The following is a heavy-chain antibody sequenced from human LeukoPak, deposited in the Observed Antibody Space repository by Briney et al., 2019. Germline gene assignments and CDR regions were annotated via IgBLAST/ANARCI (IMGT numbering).Heavy chain of an antibody. J-gene: IGHJ4*02. CDR1: GGSFSGYY. D-gene: IGHD1-20*01. CDR2: INHSGST. Sequence: SETLSLTCAVYGGSFSGYYWSWIRQPPGKGLEWSGEINHSGSTNYNPSLKSRVTISVDTSKNQFSLKLSSVTAADTAVYYCARGPRATLRFITGTTKVYYFDYWGQGTLVTVSS. CDR3: ARGPRATLRFITGTTKVYYFDY. V-gene: IGHV4-34*01.